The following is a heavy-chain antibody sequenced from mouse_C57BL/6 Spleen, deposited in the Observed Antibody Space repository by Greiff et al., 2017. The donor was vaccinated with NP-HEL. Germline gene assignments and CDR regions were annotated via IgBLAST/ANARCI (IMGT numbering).Heavy chain of an antibody. D-gene: IGHD1-1*02. V-gene: IGHV1-26*01. CDR3: ARGAVATMDY. CDR1: GYTFTDYY. J-gene: IGHJ4*01. CDR2: INPNNGGT. Sequence: VQLQQSGPELVKPGASVKISCKASGYTFTDYYMNWVKQSHGKSLEWIGDINPNNGGTSYNQKFKGKATLTVDKSSSTAYMELRSLTSEDSAVYYCARGAVATMDYWGQGTSVTVSS.